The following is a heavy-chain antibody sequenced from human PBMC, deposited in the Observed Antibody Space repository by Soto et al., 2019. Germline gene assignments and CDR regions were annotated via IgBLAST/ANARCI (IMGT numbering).Heavy chain of an antibody. Sequence: GGSLRLSCEVSGFTFSDYWIHWVRQAPGKGLVWVSRINTDGTTTDYDDSVEGRFSISRDNAKKTVFLQMNSLRADDTAVYYCARSTFRNDTDPYWGQGTLVTVSS. V-gene: IGHV3-74*01. J-gene: IGHJ4*02. CDR1: GFTFSDYW. CDR3: ARSTFRNDTDPY. CDR2: INTDGTTT. D-gene: IGHD1-1*01.